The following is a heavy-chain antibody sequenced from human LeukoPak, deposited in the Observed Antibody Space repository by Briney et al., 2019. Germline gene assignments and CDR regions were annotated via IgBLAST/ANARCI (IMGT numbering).Heavy chain of an antibody. CDR2: IYYSGST. Sequence: SSGTLSLTCTVSGGSISSSTYYWDWIRQPPGKGLEWIGSIYYSGSTYYNPSLKSRVTISVDTSKNQFSLKLSSVTAADTAVYYCARGHPRGYYDRGKWGGQMNFDYWGQGTLVTVSS. CDR1: GGSISSSTYY. V-gene: IGHV4-39*07. CDR3: ARGHPRGYYDRGKWGGQMNFDY. D-gene: IGHD3-22*01. J-gene: IGHJ4*02.